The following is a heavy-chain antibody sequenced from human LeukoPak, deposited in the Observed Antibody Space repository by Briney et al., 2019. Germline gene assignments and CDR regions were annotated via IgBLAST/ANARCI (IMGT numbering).Heavy chain of an antibody. V-gene: IGHV3-30-3*01. Sequence: GGSLRLSCAASGFTFSSYAMHWVRQAPGKGLEWVAVISYDGSNKYYADSVKGRFTISRDNSKNTMYLQMNSLRAEDTAVYYCARLRFLEWLLFDYWGQGTLVTV. CDR3: ARLRFLEWLLFDY. CDR1: GFTFSSYA. CDR2: ISYDGSNK. D-gene: IGHD3-3*01. J-gene: IGHJ4*02.